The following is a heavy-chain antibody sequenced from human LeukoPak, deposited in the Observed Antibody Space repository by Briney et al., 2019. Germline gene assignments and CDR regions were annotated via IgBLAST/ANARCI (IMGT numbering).Heavy chain of an antibody. CDR3: AGPDYYDSSGYDAFDI. Sequence: SVKVSRKASGGTLSIYALRWVRQAPGQGLEGMGGIFPIFGTAKYTQKFQGRVTITADESTSTAYMELSRLGSEATAVYYCAGPDYYDSSGYDAFDIWGQGTMVTVSS. D-gene: IGHD3-22*01. V-gene: IGHV1-69*13. CDR2: IFPIFGTA. CDR1: GGTLSIYA. J-gene: IGHJ3*02.